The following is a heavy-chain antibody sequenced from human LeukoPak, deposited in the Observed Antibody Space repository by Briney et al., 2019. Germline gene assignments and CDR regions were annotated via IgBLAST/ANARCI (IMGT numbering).Heavy chain of an antibody. CDR2: INHSGST. CDR3: ARQRGGVVVTARGFDY. D-gene: IGHD2-21*02. V-gene: IGHV4-34*01. J-gene: IGHJ4*02. Sequence: SETLSLTCAVYGGSFSGYYWSWIRQPPGKGLEWIGEINHSGSTNYNPSLKSRVTISVDTSKNQFSLKLSSVTAADTAVYYCARQRGGVVVTARGFDYWGQGTLVTVSS. CDR1: GGSFSGYY.